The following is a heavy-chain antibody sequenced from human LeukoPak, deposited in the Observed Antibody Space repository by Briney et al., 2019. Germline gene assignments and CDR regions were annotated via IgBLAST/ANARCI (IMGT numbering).Heavy chain of an antibody. CDR2: IIPIFGTT. D-gene: IGHD2-2*01. Sequence: SVKVSCKTSGGTFSSYAISWVRQAPGQGLEWMGGIIPIFGTTNYAQKFQGRVTITADESTSTAYMELSSLRSEDTAVYYCASNLGYCSSTSCSAMSRYYYYMDVWGKGTTVTVSS. CDR3: ASNLGYCSSTSCSAMSRYYYYMDV. V-gene: IGHV1-69*13. J-gene: IGHJ6*03. CDR1: GGTFSSYA.